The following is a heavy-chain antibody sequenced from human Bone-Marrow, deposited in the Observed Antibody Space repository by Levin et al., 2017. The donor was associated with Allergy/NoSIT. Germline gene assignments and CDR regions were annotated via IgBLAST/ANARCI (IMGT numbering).Heavy chain of an antibody. Sequence: RSQTLSLTCPVSGGSISSSSYYWGWIRQPPGKGLEWIGSIYYSGSTYYNPSLKSRVTISVDTSKNQFSLKLSSVTAADTAVYYCARALQDIVLVPAADYDSSGYYMGYFQHWGQGTLVTVSS. CDR3: ARALQDIVLVPAADYDSSGYYMGYFQH. CDR2: IYYSGST. V-gene: IGHV4-39*07. D-gene: IGHD2-2*01. CDR1: GGSISSSSYY. J-gene: IGHJ1*01.